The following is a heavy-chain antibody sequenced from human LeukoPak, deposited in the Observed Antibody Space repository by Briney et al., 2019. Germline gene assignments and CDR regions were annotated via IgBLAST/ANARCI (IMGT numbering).Heavy chain of an antibody. CDR1: GFTFSSYA. D-gene: IGHD2-2*01. J-gene: IGHJ6*03. Sequence: GGSLRLSCAASGFTFSSYAMHWVRQAPGKGLEWVAVISNDGSNKYYADSVKGRFTISRDNSKNTLYLQMNSLRAEDTAVYYCARGCSSTSCHYYYYMDVWGEGTTVTVSS. CDR3: ARGCSSTSCHYYYYMDV. V-gene: IGHV3-30-3*01. CDR2: ISNDGSNK.